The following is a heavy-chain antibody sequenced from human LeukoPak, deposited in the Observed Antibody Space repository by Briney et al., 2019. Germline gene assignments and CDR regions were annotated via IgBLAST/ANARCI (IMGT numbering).Heavy chain of an antibody. D-gene: IGHD6-13*01. CDR2: ISAYNGNT. V-gene: IGHV1-18*01. J-gene: IGHJ6*03. Sequence: ASVKVSCKASGYTFTSYGISWVRQAPGQGLEWMGWISAYNGNTNYAQKLQGRVTMTTDTSTSTAYMELRSLRSDDTAVYYCARGGYSSNPRYYEPYWYYMDVWGKGTTVTVSS. CDR3: ARGGYSSNPRYYEPYWYYMDV. CDR1: GYTFTSYG.